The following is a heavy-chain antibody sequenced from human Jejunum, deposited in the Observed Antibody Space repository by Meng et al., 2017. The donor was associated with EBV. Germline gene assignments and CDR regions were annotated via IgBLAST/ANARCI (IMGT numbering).Heavy chain of an antibody. CDR2: IYDSGSI. Sequence: QGQLQASGPGPVKPSETLALPCNVSGGSISSDDWSWIRQPPGKGLEWMGYIYDSGSIKYSPSLKSRVTMSVDTSKNQFSLQLSSVTAADTAVYYCARYYCSGGTCSYFDYWGQGTLVTVSS. D-gene: IGHD2-15*01. V-gene: IGHV4-59*01. CDR3: ARYYCSGGTCSYFDY. J-gene: IGHJ4*02. CDR1: GGSISSDD.